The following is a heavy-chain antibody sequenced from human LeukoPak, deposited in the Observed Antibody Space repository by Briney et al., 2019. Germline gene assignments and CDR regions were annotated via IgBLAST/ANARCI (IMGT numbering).Heavy chain of an antibody. D-gene: IGHD5-24*01. Sequence: ASVKVSCKASGYTFTGFYMHWVRQAPGQGLEWMGWINPNSGGTNYAQKFQGRVTMTRDTSISTAYMELSRLRSDDTAVYYCARDIEMATPRAFDYWGQGTLVTVSS. CDR3: ARDIEMATPRAFDY. CDR1: GYTFTGFY. V-gene: IGHV1-2*02. CDR2: INPNSGGT. J-gene: IGHJ4*02.